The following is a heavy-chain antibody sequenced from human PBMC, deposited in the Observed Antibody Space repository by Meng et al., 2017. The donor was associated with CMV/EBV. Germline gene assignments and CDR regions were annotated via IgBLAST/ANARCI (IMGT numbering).Heavy chain of an antibody. V-gene: IGHV3-21*01. CDR1: GFTFSSYE. Sequence: GESLKISCAASGFTFSSYEMNWVRQAPGKGLEWVSSISSSSSYIYYADSVKGRFTISRDNAKNSLYLQMNSLRAEDTAVYYCARAAPYYYDKYGMDVWGQGTTVTVSS. CDR3: ARAAPYYYDKYGMDV. D-gene: IGHD3-22*01. J-gene: IGHJ6*02. CDR2: ISSSSSYI.